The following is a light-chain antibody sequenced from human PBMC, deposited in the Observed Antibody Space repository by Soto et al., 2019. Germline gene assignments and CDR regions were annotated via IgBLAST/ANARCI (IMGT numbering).Light chain of an antibody. CDR1: QSVSSN. V-gene: IGKV3-15*01. CDR3: QQYNNWPLT. CDR2: GAS. Sequence: EIVMTQSPATLSVSPGERATLACRASQSVSSNFAWYQQKPGQAPRLLIYGASSRATGIPVRFSGSGSGTEFTLTISSLQSEDFAVYYCQQYNNWPLTFGQGTRLEI. J-gene: IGKJ5*01.